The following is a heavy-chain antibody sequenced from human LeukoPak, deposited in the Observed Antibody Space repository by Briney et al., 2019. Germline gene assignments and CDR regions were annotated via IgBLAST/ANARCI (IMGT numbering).Heavy chain of an antibody. CDR2: IYYSGST. Sequence: SQTLSLTCTVSGGSISSGGYYWSWIRQHPGKGLEWIGYIYYSGSTYYNPSLKSRVTISVDTSKNQFSLKLSSVTAADTAVYYCARSRSWFGELMRFAFDIWGQGTMVTVSS. D-gene: IGHD3-10*01. CDR3: ARSRSWFGELMRFAFDI. J-gene: IGHJ3*02. V-gene: IGHV4-31*03. CDR1: GGSISSGGYY.